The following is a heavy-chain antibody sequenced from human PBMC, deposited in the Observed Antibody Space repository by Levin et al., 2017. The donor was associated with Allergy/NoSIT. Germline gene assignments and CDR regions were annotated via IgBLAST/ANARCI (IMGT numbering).Heavy chain of an antibody. CDR1: LSVSDSD. CDR2: IFKSGDE. Sequence: PGGSLRLSCGLSVSDSDMTWVRQAPGKGLEWVSVIFKSGDEYHADFARGRFSVSRDTSSDKMYLQMKSLRGEDTAIYYCARRCHFCAAFDDWGQGTLVTVSS. CDR3: ARRCHFCAAFDD. V-gene: IGHV3-53*01. J-gene: IGHJ4*02. D-gene: IGHD2/OR15-2a*01.